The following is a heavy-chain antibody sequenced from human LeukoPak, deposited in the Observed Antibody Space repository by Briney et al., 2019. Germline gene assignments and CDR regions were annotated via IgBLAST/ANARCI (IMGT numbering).Heavy chain of an antibody. Sequence: ESGPTLVKPTQTLTLTCIFSEFSLSTSGVGVGWIRQPPGKALEWLALIYWDDDKRYSPSLKSRLTITKDTSKNQVVLTMTNMAPLDTPTFSFTHSRTRGGTWPFASWAQEPLVTAPS. CDR3: THSRTRGGTWPFAS. V-gene: IGHV2-5*02. J-gene: IGHJ4*02. D-gene: IGHD2-15*01. CDR1: EFSLSTSGVG. CDR2: IYWDDDK.